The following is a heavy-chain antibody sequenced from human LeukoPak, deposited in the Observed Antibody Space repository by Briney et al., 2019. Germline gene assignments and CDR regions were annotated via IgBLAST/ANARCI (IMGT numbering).Heavy chain of an antibody. Sequence: ASVKVSCKASGGTFSNYVFVWVRQAPGQGLEWMGSILPIFDTTNYAQNFRGRVTFTADKSTTTAYMELSSPRSEDTAMYYCAAYTYYYDSSSYSKAFDIWGQGTMVTVAS. CDR2: ILPIFDTT. CDR1: GGTFSNYV. D-gene: IGHD3-22*01. V-gene: IGHV1-69*06. CDR3: AAYTYYYDSSSYSKAFDI. J-gene: IGHJ3*02.